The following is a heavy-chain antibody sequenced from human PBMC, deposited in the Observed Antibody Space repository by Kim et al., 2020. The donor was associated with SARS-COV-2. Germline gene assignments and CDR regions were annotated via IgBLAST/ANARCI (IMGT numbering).Heavy chain of an antibody. J-gene: IGHJ3*02. V-gene: IGHV3-15*01. D-gene: IGHD2-2*01. Sequence: GGSLRLSCEVSGFTLSNTHMSWVRQAPGKGLEWVGRIKTKTDGETTDYAAAVKGRFSISRDDSKDTLYLQMNSLKTEDTAVYYCATDKLYEYHVFYIWD. CDR2: IKTKTDGETT. CDR1: GFTLSNTH. CDR3: ATDKLYEYHVFYI.